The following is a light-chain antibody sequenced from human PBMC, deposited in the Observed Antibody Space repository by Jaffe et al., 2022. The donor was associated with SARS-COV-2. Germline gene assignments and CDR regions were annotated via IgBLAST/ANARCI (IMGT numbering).Light chain of an antibody. Sequence: QSALTQPASVSGSPGQSITISCTGTSSDVGAYNYVSWYQQHPGKAPKLMIYDVSHRPSGVSNRFSGSKSGNTASLTISGLQAEDEADYYCSSYTRSATGVFGTGTKVTVL. V-gene: IGLV2-14*03. CDR1: SSDVGAYNY. CDR3: SSYTRSATGV. CDR2: DVS. J-gene: IGLJ1*01.